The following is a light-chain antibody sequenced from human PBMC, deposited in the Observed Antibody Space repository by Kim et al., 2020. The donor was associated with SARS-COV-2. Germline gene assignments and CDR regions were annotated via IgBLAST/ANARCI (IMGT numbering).Light chain of an antibody. V-gene: IGKV1-12*01. CDR2: GAS. CDR3: QQANSFPPWT. CDR1: QDINTW. Sequence: IQFTQSPSSVSASVGDRVTITCRASQDINTWLGWYQQKPGKAPKLLIYGASNLQSGVPSRFSGSGSGTDFTLTISRLQPDDCATYYCQQANSFPPWTFGQGTKVDIK. J-gene: IGKJ1*01.